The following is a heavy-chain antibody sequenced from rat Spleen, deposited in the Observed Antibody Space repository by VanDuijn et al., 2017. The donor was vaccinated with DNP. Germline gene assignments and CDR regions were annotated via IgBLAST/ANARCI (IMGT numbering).Heavy chain of an antibody. V-gene: IGHV5-19*01. D-gene: IGHD1-9*01. Sequence: EVQLVESGGGLVQPGRSLKLSCAASGFTFSNYGMHWIRQAPTKGLEWVASISPSGGSTYYRDSVKGRFTISRDNAQNTLYLQMSRLGSDDTAIYYCARAGTYYGYTGYYFDYWGQGVMVTVSS. CDR1: GFTFSNYG. CDR3: ARAGTYYGYTGYYFDY. CDR2: ISPSGGST. J-gene: IGHJ2*01.